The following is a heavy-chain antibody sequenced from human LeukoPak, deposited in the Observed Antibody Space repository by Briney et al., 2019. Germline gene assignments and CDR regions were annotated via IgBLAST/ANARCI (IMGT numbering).Heavy chain of an antibody. D-gene: IGHD6-19*01. Sequence: SETLSLTCTVSGGSISSGDYYWSWILQPPGKGLEWIGYIYYSGSTYYNPSLKSRVTISVDTSKNQFSLKLSSVTAADTAVYYCARTGYSSGWSLDYWGQGTLVTVSS. CDR1: GGSISSGDYY. CDR2: IYYSGST. V-gene: IGHV4-30-4*08. J-gene: IGHJ4*02. CDR3: ARTGYSSGWSLDY.